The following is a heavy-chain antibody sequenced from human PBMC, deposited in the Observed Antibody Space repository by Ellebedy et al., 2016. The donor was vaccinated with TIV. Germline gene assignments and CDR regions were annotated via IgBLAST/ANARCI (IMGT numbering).Heavy chain of an antibody. CDR3: ARSYGDYADFQH. CDR2: ISAYNGNT. CDR1: GYTFTSSV. V-gene: IGHV1-18*01. Sequence: AASVTVSCKASGYTFTSSVIIWVRQAPGQGLEWMGWISAYNGNTNYAQKLQGRVTMTTDTSTSTAYMELRSLRSDDTAVYYCARSYGDYADFQHWGQGTLVTVSS. D-gene: IGHD4-17*01. J-gene: IGHJ1*01.